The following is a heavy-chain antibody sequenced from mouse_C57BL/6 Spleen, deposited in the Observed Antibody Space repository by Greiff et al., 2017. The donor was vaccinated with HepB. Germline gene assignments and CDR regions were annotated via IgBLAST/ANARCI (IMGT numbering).Heavy chain of an antibody. CDR2: IYPGSGST. D-gene: IGHD2-2*01. V-gene: IGHV1-55*01. J-gene: IGHJ3*01. CDR3: AREEGLRRDGFAY. CDR1: GYTFTSYW. Sequence: QVQLKQPGAELVKPGASVKMSCKASGYTFTSYWITWVKQRPGQGLEWIGDIYPGSGSTNYNEKFKSKATLTVDTSSSTAYMQLSSLTSEDSAVYYCAREEGLRRDGFAYWGQGTLVTVSA.